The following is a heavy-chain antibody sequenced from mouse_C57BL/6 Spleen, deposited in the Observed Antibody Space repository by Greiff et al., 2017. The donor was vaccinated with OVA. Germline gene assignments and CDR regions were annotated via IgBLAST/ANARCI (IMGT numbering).Heavy chain of an antibody. V-gene: IGHV1-69*01. CDR3: AGGVTTGFDY. D-gene: IGHD2-2*01. J-gene: IGHJ2*01. CDR1: GYTFTSYW. Sequence: VQLQQPGAELVMPGASVKLSCKASGYTFTSYWMHWVKQRPGQGLEWIGEIDPSDGYTNYNQKFKGKSTLTVDTSSSTAYMQLSSLTSEDSAVYYCAGGVTTGFDYWGQGTTLTVSS. CDR2: IDPSDGYT.